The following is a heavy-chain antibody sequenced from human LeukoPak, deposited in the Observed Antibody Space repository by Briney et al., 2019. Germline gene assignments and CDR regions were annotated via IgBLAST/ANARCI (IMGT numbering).Heavy chain of an antibody. Sequence: ASVKVSCKASGYTFTGYYMHWVRQAPGQGLEXXGWINPNSGGXXYAXKXXGWVTMTRDTSISTAYMELSRLRSDDTAVYYCARASIAAAGSFDYWGQGTLVTVSS. D-gene: IGHD6-13*01. J-gene: IGHJ4*02. V-gene: IGHV1-2*04. CDR2: INPNSGGX. CDR3: ARASIAAAGSFDY. CDR1: GYTFTGYY.